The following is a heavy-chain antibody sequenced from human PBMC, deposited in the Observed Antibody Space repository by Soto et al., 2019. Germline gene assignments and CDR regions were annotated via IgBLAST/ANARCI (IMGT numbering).Heavy chain of an antibody. Sequence: PSETLSLTCTVSVGSISSSSYYWGWIRQPPGKGLEWIGSIYYSGSTYYNPSLKSRVTISVDTSKNQFSLKLSSVTAADTAVYYCARHVHDFWSGSWPYGMDVWGQGTTVTVSS. CDR3: ARHVHDFWSGSWPYGMDV. V-gene: IGHV4-39*01. CDR1: VGSISSSSYY. J-gene: IGHJ6*02. D-gene: IGHD3-3*01. CDR2: IYYSGST.